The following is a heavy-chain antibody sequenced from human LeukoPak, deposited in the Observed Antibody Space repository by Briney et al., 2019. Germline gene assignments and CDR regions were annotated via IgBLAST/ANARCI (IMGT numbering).Heavy chain of an antibody. D-gene: IGHD3-16*01. V-gene: IGHV3-48*04. CDR1: GFTFSSYW. Sequence: QAGGSLRLSCAASGFTFSSYWMSWVRQAPGKGLEWLSYISDSGSIISYADSVKGRFTISRDNAKNSLFLQMDSLRAEDTAVYYCARDGIGGGSTKLDYWGQGTLVTVSS. J-gene: IGHJ4*02. CDR3: ARDGIGGGSTKLDY. CDR2: ISDSGSII.